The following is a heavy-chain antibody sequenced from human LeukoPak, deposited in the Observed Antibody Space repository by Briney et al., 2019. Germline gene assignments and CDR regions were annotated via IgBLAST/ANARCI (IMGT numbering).Heavy chain of an antibody. CDR3: ARMRDGYMCRYYFDY. CDR2: KKEDGSDK. J-gene: IGHJ4*02. V-gene: IGHV3-7*04. D-gene: IGHD5-24*01. CDR1: GFTFSSYW. Sequence: GGSLRLSCAASGFTFSSYWMSWVRQAPGQGLEWVAHKKEDGSDKKYVDSVKGRFTTSRDNAKNSLYLQMNSLRAEDAAVYYCARMRDGYMCRYYFDYWGQGTLVTVSS.